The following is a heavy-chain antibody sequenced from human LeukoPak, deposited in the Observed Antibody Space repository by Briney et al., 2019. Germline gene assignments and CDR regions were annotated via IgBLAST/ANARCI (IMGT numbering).Heavy chain of an antibody. CDR3: AGELIVAAAVSFDY. Sequence: GGSLRLSCAASGFTFRTYGMHWVRQAPGKGLEWVAVISYDGSNKYYADSVKGRFTISRDNSKNTLYLQMNSLRAEDTAVYYCAGELIVAAAVSFDYWGQGTLVTVSS. CDR2: ISYDGSNK. J-gene: IGHJ4*02. V-gene: IGHV3-30*03. CDR1: GFTFRTYG. D-gene: IGHD6-13*01.